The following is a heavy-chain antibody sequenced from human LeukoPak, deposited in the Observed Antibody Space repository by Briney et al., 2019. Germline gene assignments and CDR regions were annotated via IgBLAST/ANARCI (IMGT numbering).Heavy chain of an antibody. D-gene: IGHD2-2*01. CDR3: AREPAAENYFDY. V-gene: IGHV1-69*06. J-gene: IGHJ4*02. CDR2: IIPIFGTA. CDR1: GGTFSSYA. Sequence: GSSVTVSCKASGGTFSSYAISWVRQAPGQGLEWMGGIIPIFGTANYAQKFQGRVTITADKSTSTAYMELSSLRSEDTAVYYCAREPAAENYFDYWGQGTLVTVSS.